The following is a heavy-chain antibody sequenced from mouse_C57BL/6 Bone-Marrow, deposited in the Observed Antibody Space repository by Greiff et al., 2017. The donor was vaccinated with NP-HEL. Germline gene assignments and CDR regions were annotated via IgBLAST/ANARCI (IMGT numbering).Heavy chain of an antibody. V-gene: IGHV5-4*01. J-gene: IGHJ2*01. D-gene: IGHD1-1*01. CDR3: ARVTVVKEFYFDY. CDR2: ISDGGSYT. CDR1: GFTFSSYA. Sequence: EVQLVESGGGLVKPGGSLKLSCAASGFTFSSYAMSWVRQTPEKRLEWVATISDGGSYTYYPDNVKGRFTISRDNAKNNLYLQMSHLKSEDTAMYYCARVTVVKEFYFDYWGQGTTLTVSS.